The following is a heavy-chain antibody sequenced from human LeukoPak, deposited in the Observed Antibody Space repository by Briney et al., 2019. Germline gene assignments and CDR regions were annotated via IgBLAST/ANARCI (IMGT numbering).Heavy chain of an antibody. J-gene: IGHJ5*02. Sequence: ASVKVSCKASGYTFTSYDINWVRQATGQGLEWMGWMNPNSGNTGYAQKFQGRVTITRNTSISTAYMELSSLRSEDTAVYYCARVAYCSGGSCYHNWFDPWGQGTLATVSS. CDR1: GYTFTSYD. CDR3: ARVAYCSGGSCYHNWFDP. V-gene: IGHV1-8*03. CDR2: MNPNSGNT. D-gene: IGHD2-15*01.